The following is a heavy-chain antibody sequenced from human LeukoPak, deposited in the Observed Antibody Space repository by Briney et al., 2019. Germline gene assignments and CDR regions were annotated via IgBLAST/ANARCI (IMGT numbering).Heavy chain of an antibody. CDR2: ISYDGTIK. J-gene: IGHJ3*02. V-gene: IGHV3-30*18. CDR1: GFTLISHG. Sequence: GGSLRLSCAASGFTLISHGMHWVRQAPGKGLEWVALISYDGTIKYYADSVKGRFTISRDNSKNTLYLQMNSLRAEDTAVYYCAKDLDTMIVVARGAFDIWGQGTMVTVSS. D-gene: IGHD3-22*01. CDR3: AKDLDTMIVVARGAFDI.